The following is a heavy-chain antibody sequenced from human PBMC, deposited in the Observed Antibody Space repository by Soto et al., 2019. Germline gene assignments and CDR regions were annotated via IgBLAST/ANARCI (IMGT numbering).Heavy chain of an antibody. CDR2: IYYSGST. Sequence: PSETLSLTCTVSGGSISSSSYYWGWIRQPPGKGLEWIGSIYYSGSTYYNPSLKSRVTISVDTSKNQFSLKLSSVIAADTSVYYFARHTYCSGGSCYFDYWGQGTLVTVSS. D-gene: IGHD2-15*01. V-gene: IGHV4-39*01. J-gene: IGHJ4*02. CDR1: GGSISSSSYY. CDR3: ARHTYCSGGSCYFDY.